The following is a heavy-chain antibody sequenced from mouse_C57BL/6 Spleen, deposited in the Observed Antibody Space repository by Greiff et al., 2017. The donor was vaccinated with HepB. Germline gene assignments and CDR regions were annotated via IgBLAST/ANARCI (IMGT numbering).Heavy chain of an antibody. Sequence: ESGPELVKPGASVKISCKASGYSFTDYNMNWVKQSNGKSLEWIGVINPNYGTTSYNQKFKGKATLTVDQSSSTAYMQLNSLTSEDSAVYHCAREDYGSSPWFAYWGQGTLVTVSA. J-gene: IGHJ3*01. CDR2: INPNYGTT. CDR1: GYSFTDYN. V-gene: IGHV1-39*01. CDR3: AREDYGSSPWFAY. D-gene: IGHD1-1*01.